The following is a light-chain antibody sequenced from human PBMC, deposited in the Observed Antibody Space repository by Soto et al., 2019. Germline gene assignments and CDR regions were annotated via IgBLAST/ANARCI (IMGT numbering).Light chain of an antibody. CDR3: QSYDSRLSVRV. V-gene: IGLV1-40*01. J-gene: IGLJ2*01. Sequence: QPVLTQPPSVSGAPGQRVTISCTGSSSNIGAGYDVHWYQALPGTAPKLLIYANNNRPLGVPDRFSGSKSGTSASLAISGLQGEDEADYHCQSYDSRLSVRVFGGGTQLTVL. CDR2: ANN. CDR1: SSNIGAGYD.